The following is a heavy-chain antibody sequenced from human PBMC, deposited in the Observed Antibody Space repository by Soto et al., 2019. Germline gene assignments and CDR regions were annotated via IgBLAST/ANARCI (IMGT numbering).Heavy chain of an antibody. D-gene: IGHD3-3*01. CDR3: AKDKRLLEWSFQFEY. V-gene: IGHV3-23*01. CDR2: ISGSGGGT. CDR1: VFTFSSYA. Sequence: PGGSLRLSCAASVFTFSSYAMSLVRQAPGKGLEWVSAISGSGGGTYYADSVKGRFTISRDNSKNTLYLQMNSLRAEDTAVYYCAKDKRLLEWSFQFEYWVQGTLVTVSS. J-gene: IGHJ4*02.